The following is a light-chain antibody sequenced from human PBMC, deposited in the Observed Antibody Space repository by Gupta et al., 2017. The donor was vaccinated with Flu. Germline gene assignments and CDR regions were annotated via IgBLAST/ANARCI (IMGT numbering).Light chain of an antibody. CDR3: QQRSNWLT. CDR1: QSVSSY. V-gene: IGKV3-11*01. CDR2: DAS. Sequence: IMLPQSPPTLSLSPGERATLSCRASQSVSSYLAWYQQKPGQAPRLLIYDASNRATGIPARLSGSGSGTDFTLTISSLDPEDFAVYYWQQRSNWLTFGGGTKVEIK. J-gene: IGKJ4*01.